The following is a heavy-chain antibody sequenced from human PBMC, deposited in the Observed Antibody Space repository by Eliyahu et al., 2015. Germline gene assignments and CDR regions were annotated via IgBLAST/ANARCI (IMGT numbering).Heavy chain of an antibody. J-gene: IGHJ4*02. D-gene: IGHD3-10*01. V-gene: IGHV3-48*03. CDR2: ISSSGSTI. CDR3: ARSRYYYGSGTTYYFDY. CDR1: GFTFSSYE. Sequence: EVQLVESGGGLVQPGGSLRLSCAASGFTFSSYEMNWVRQAPGKGLEWVSYISSSGSTIYYADPVKGRFTISRDNAKNSLYLQMNSLRAEDTAVYYCARSRYYYGSGTTYYFDYWGQGTLVTVSS.